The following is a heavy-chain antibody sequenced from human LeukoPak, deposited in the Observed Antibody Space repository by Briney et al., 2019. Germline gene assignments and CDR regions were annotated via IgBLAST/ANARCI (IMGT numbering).Heavy chain of an antibody. CDR3: ARHYDFWSGYYNYYYGMDV. J-gene: IGHJ6*02. Sequence: SETLSLTCTVSGGSITSSNYYWGCIRQPPGKGLEWIGNLYYSGSTYYNPSLKSRVTISVDTTKNQFSLKLSSVTAADMAVYYCARHYDFWSGYYNYYYGMDVWGQGTTATVSS. D-gene: IGHD3-3*01. CDR1: GGSITSSNYY. V-gene: IGHV4-39*01. CDR2: LYYSGST.